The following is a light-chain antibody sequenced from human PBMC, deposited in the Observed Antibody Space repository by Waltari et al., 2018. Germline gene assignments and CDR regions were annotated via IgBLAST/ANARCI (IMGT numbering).Light chain of an antibody. CDR1: RSNIGDHY. V-gene: IGLV1-47*01. CDR2: GKN. J-gene: IGLJ3*02. Sequence: QSVLTQPPSASGTPGQRVTIPCSGSRSNIGDHYVYWYQHHSGVAPTPIIYGKNQRPSGAPDRFSASKSGTSASLAISGLRSEEEADYYCAAWDDSLGGWVFGGGTKLTVL. CDR3: AAWDDSLGGWV.